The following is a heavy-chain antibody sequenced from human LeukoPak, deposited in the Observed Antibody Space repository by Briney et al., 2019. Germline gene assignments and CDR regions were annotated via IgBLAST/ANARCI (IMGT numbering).Heavy chain of an antibody. D-gene: IGHD2-2*01. CDR2: ISGSSGST. J-gene: IGHJ4*02. CDR3: AKERLVVVVPAAVDY. CDR1: GFTFSSYA. V-gene: IGHV3-23*01. Sequence: GGSLRLSCAASGFTFSSYAMSWVRQAPGKGLEWVSAISGSSGSTYYADSVKGRFTISRDNSKNTLYLQMNSLRAEDTAVYYCAKERLVVVVPAAVDYWGQGTLVAVSS.